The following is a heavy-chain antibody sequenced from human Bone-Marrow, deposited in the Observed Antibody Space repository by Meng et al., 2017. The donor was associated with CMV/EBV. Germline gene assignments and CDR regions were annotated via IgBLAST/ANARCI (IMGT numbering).Heavy chain of an antibody. J-gene: IGHJ4*02. Sequence: GSLRLSCTVSGGSVSSGSYYWSWIRQPPGKGLEWIGYIYYSGSTNYNPSLKSRVTISVDTSKNQFSLKLSSVTAADTATYYCAHSRYYGSGSYRDYWGQGPLVTVYS. CDR3: AHSRYYGSGSYRDY. CDR2: IYYSGST. CDR1: GGSVSSGSYY. D-gene: IGHD3-10*01. V-gene: IGHV4-61*01.